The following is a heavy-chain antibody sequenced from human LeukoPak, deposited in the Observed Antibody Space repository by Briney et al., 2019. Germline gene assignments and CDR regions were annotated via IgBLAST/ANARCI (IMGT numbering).Heavy chain of an antibody. CDR1: GFTFSDYY. J-gene: IGHJ6*03. D-gene: IGHD4-11*01. CDR2: ISSSASTI. CDR3: ARVSSNYVRRYYYYYMDV. Sequence: PGGSLRLSCAASGFTFSDYYMSWIRQAPGKGLEWLSYISSSASTIYYADSVRGRFTISRDNAKNSLYLQMNSLRAEDTAVYYCARVSSNYVRRYYYYYMDVWGKGTTVTVSS. V-gene: IGHV3-11*01.